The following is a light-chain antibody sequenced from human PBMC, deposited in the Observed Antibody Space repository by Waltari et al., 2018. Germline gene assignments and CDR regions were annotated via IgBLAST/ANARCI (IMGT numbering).Light chain of an antibody. V-gene: IGKV1-33*01. J-gene: IGKJ4*01. CDR1: QDINNF. CDR3: QQFDTLPPS. Sequence: DIQMTQSPSSLSASVGDRVTLTYQASQDINNFLNWYQQKPGRAPSPLIYDASNLETGVPSRFSGSGSGTHFTLTISSLQTEDSATYYCQQFDTLPPSFGGGTKVEI. CDR2: DAS.